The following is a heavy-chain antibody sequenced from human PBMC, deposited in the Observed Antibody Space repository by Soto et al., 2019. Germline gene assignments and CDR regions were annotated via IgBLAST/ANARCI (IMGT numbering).Heavy chain of an antibody. CDR1: GGSVSSYW. D-gene: IGHD3-22*01. CDR3: ARGLQKITMTPFDI. V-gene: IGHV5-51*01. J-gene: IGHJ3*02. CDR2: IYPGDSDT. Sequence: GGAVKSAGEGCGGSVSSYWIGWVRQMTGKGLEWMGIIYPGDSDTRYSPSFQGQVTISADKSISTAYLQWSSLKASDTAMYYCARGLQKITMTPFDIGGQGTIVPGS.